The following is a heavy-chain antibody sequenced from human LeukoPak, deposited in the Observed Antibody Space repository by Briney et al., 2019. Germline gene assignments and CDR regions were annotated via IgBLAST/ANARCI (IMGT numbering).Heavy chain of an antibody. Sequence: PGGSLRLSCAASGFTFSSYWMHWVRQAPGKGLVWVSRINSDGSSTSYADSVKGRFTISRDNAKNTLYLQMNSLRAEDTAVYYCAREMRPSYDFWSGYPLDYWGQGTLVTVSS. CDR1: GFTFSSYW. V-gene: IGHV3-74*01. CDR3: AREMRPSYDFWSGYPLDY. J-gene: IGHJ4*02. D-gene: IGHD3-3*01. CDR2: INSDGSST.